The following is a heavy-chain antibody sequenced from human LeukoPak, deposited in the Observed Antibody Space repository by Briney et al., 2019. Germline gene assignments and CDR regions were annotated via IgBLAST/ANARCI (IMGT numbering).Heavy chain of an antibody. D-gene: IGHD1-26*01. CDR2: IDSDGSHA. Sequence: GGSLRLSCAASGFTFRDYWMHWVRQTPGKGLVWVSRIDSDGSHANYADSVRGRFTISRDNAKNTVYLQVNSLRVEDTAVYYCVRDLREADHWGQGTLVIVSS. V-gene: IGHV3-74*01. CDR1: GFTFRDYW. J-gene: IGHJ4*02. CDR3: VRDLREADH.